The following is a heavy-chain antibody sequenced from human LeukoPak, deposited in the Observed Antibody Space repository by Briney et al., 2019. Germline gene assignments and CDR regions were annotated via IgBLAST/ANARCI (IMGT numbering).Heavy chain of an antibody. Sequence: PGGSLRLSCAASGFTFYSYSMHWVRQAPGKRLEYVSGISSDGTATYYADSVRGRFTISRDNSKNTLSLQMSSLTSEDTSVYYCFTTAFYWGQGALVTVSS. CDR2: ISSDGTAT. J-gene: IGHJ4*02. D-gene: IGHD5-18*01. CDR1: GFTFYSYS. V-gene: IGHV3-64D*09. CDR3: FTTAFY.